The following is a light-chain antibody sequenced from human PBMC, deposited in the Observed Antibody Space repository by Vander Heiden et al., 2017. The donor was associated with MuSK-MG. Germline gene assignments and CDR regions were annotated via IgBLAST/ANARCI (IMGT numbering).Light chain of an antibody. CDR3: ATWDDTLDGPV. CDR2: YND. Sequence: SLLTPPPSVSGAPTQRVTITGSGSTSNVGENDVSGYQQCPGKAPRLLIYYNDRWCSGVSDRFSGSKSGTSASLAISGLQSEEEADYYCATWDDTLDGPVFGGGTKLTVL. J-gene: IGLJ3*02. CDR1: TSNVGEND. V-gene: IGLV1-36*01.